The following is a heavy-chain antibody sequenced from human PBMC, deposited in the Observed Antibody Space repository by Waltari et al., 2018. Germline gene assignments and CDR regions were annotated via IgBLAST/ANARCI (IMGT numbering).Heavy chain of an antibody. V-gene: IGHV3-30*02. Sequence: QVQVVESGGGVVQPGGSLRLSCATSGFTFSTYGMHWVRQAQGKGLEWVAFIRYDGSKKYYADSVKGRFTISRDNSKNTMYVQMNSLRADDTAVYYCARGRSNSQGDAFDIWGQGTMVTVSS. CDR2: IRYDGSKK. J-gene: IGHJ3*02. D-gene: IGHD1-26*01. CDR3: ARGRSNSQGDAFDI. CDR1: GFTFSTYG.